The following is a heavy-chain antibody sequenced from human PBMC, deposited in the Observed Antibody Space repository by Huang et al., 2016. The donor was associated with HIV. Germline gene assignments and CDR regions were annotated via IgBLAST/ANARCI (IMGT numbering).Heavy chain of an antibody. CDR3: ARRGVMVRGAHFDY. CDR2: ISWDSGSI. V-gene: IGHV3-9*01. Sequence: EVQLVESGGGLVQPGRSLSLSCSASGFTCADYAMNGVRQAPGKCLELVLGISWDSGSIGYADSVKGRFTISRDNAKNALYLQMNSLRAEDTALYYCARRGVMVRGAHFDYWGLGTLVTVSS. J-gene: IGHJ4*02. CDR1: GFTCADYA. D-gene: IGHD3-10*01.